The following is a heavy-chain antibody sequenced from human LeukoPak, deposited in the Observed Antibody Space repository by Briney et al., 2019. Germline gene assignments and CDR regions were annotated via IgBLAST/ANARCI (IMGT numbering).Heavy chain of an antibody. CDR2: IISSTSYI. CDR3: ARGGSGWPDY. D-gene: IGHD6-19*01. V-gene: IGHV3-21*01. J-gene: IGHJ4*02. Sequence: GGSLRLSCAASGFTFSSYSMKWVREARGKGVEFLSSIISSTSYIYYSDSVKCLFTISRDNAKNSLYLQMNSLRAEDTAVYYCARGGSGWPDYWGQGTLVTVSS. CDR1: GFTFSSYS.